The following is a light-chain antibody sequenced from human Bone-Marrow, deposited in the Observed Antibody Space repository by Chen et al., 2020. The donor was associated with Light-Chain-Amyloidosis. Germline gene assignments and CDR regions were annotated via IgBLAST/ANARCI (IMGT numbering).Light chain of an antibody. J-gene: IGLJ2*01. CDR2: QDS. CDR1: KLGDKY. Sequence: SYELTHPPALSVSPGQTASITCSGDKLGDKYACWYQQKPGQSPVLVMYQDSKRPSGIPERFSGANSGNTATLTISGTQAMDEADYYCQAWDSSVVFGGGTKLTVL. V-gene: IGLV3-1*01. CDR3: QAWDSSVV.